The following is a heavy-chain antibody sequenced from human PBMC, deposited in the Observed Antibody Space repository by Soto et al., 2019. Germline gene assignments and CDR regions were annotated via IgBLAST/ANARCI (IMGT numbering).Heavy chain of an antibody. CDR1: GSTFTSYG. J-gene: IGHJ5*02. Sequence: GXSVKVSCTASGSTFTSYGINWVRQSPGQGLEWMGWISAYNGNTNYAQKLQGRVTMTTDTSTSTAYMELRSLRSDDTAVYYCARGGYDILNGYYSNCFDPWGQGTLVTVSS. V-gene: IGHV1-18*04. CDR3: ARGGYDILNGYYSNCFDP. D-gene: IGHD3-9*01. CDR2: ISAYNGNT.